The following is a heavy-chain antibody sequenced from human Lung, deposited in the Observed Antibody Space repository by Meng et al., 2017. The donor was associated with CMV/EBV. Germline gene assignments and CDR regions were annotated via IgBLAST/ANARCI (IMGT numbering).Heavy chain of an antibody. D-gene: IGHD2-2*02. V-gene: IGHV4-39*07. CDR3: ARDLKSYCSSTSCYINGFDP. CDR2: IYYSGST. J-gene: IGHJ5*02. CDR1: GGSISSSSYY. Sequence: SXTLSLXCTVSGGSISSSSYYWGWIRQPPGKGLEWIGSIYYSGSTYYNPSLKSRVTISVDTSKNQFSLKLSSVTAADTAVYYCARDLKSYCSSTSCYINGFDPWXQGTXVNVSS.